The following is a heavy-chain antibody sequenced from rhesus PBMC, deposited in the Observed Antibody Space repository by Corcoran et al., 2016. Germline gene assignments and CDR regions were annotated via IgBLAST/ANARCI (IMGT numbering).Heavy chain of an antibody. CDR3: ARVGRIQKWGNRFDV. CDR1: GGYISSGYYY. CDR2: SPYSGST. Sequence: QVQLQESGPGLVKPSETLSLTCAVSGGYISSGYYYWSWIRQPPGKGLAWIGSSPYSGSTTYHPSPQSRVPRSRSTAKDQFSLKLSSVTAADTAVYYCARVGRIQKWGNRFDVWGAGVLVTVSS. J-gene: IGHJ5-1*01. V-gene: IGHV4-122*02. D-gene: IGHD4-23*01.